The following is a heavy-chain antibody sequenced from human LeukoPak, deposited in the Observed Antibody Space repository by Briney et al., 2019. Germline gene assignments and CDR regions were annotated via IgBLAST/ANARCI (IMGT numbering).Heavy chain of an antibody. CDR1: GDSISSSY. CDR2: IYYSGST. V-gene: IGHV4-59*01. D-gene: IGHD5-12*01. Sequence: SETLSLTCTVSGDSISSSYWCWFRQPPGKGLEWIGYIYYSGSTNYNPSLKSRVTISVDTSKDQFSLKQSSVTAADTAVYYCARGWANYLVYWGQGTLVTVSS. CDR3: ARGWANYLVY. J-gene: IGHJ4*02.